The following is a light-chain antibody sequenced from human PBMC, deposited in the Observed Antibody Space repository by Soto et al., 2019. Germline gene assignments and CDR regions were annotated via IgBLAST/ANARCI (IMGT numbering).Light chain of an antibody. Sequence: QSALTQTASVSGSPGQSITISCTGTSSDVGGYNYVSWYQQHPGKAPKLMIYDVSNRPSGVSNRFSGSKSGNTASLTISGLQAEDEADYYCSSYISSSWVFGGGTKLTVL. CDR2: DVS. CDR3: SSYISSSWV. CDR1: SSDVGGYNY. J-gene: IGLJ3*02. V-gene: IGLV2-14*01.